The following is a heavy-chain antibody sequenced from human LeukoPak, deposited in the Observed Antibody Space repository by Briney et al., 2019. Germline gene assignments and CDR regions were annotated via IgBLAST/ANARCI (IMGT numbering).Heavy chain of an antibody. J-gene: IGHJ6*03. Sequence: KPSETLSLTCAVSGYSISSGYYWGWIRQPPGKGLEWIGSIYHSGNTYYNSSLKSRLIISVDTSKNQFSLKMSSVTAADTAVYYCARVYGSLYYYYYMDVWGKGTTVTVTS. V-gene: IGHV4-38-2*01. CDR2: IYHSGNT. D-gene: IGHD5/OR15-5a*01. CDR1: GYSISSGYY. CDR3: ARVYGSLYYYYYMDV.